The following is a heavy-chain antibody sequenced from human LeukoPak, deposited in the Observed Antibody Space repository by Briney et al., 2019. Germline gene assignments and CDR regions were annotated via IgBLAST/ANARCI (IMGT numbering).Heavy chain of an antibody. CDR3: ARHDYDTLTGYSINWFDP. CDR1: GGSINTGRHY. D-gene: IGHD3-9*01. J-gene: IGHJ5*02. CDR2: ILNSGTT. V-gene: IGHV4-39*01. Sequence: SETLSLTCTVSGGSINTGRHYWGWVRQPPGKGLEWIASILNSGTTFYNPSLKSRATMSLVTSRNQFSLKLSPVTAADTAVYYCARHDYDTLTGYSINWFDPWGQGTLVTVSS.